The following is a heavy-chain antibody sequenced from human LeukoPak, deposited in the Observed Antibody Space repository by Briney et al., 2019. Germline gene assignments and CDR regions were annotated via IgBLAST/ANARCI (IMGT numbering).Heavy chain of an antibody. Sequence: SETLSLTCTVSGGSISSSSYYWGWIRQPPGKGLEWIGTMYYSGSTFYNPSLKSRVTISEDTSKNQFSLKLSSVTAADTAVYYCARPAYGSGSYSGFDYWGQGTLVTVSS. CDR3: ARPAYGSGSYSGFDY. CDR1: GGSISSSSYY. D-gene: IGHD3-10*01. CDR2: MYYSGST. V-gene: IGHV4-39*01. J-gene: IGHJ4*02.